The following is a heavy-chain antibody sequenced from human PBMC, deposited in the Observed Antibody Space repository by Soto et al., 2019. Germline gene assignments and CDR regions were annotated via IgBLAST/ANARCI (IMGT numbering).Heavy chain of an antibody. CDR1: GASIRSYY. CDR2: VYTSDYT. J-gene: IGHJ4*02. V-gene: IGHV4-4*08. D-gene: IGHD6-13*01. Sequence: SETLSLTCSVSGASIRSYYWHWIRQPPGKGLEWIGYVYTSDYTRYSSSLKSRVTISVDTSKSQFYLRLNSVTAADTAVYYCARSRSRSSGFDYWGQGTLVTVSS. CDR3: ARSRSRSSGFDY.